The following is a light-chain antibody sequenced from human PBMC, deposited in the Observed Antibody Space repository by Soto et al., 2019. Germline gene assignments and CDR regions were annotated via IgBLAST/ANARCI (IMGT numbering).Light chain of an antibody. J-gene: IGLJ2*01. Sequence: QSALTQAPSVSGSPGQSVTISCTGTSSDVGSYNRVSWYQQFPGTAPKVMIYEVSNRPSGVPDRFSGSKSGNTASLTISGLQAEDEADYYCSSYTSRVTVVFGGGTKLTVL. CDR1: SSDVGSYNR. V-gene: IGLV2-18*02. CDR3: SSYTSRVTVV. CDR2: EVS.